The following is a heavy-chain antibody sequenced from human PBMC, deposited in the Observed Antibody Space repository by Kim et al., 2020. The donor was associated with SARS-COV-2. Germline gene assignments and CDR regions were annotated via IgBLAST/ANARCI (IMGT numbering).Heavy chain of an antibody. Sequence: YSHKFQGGVTMTRDTSTTTVYMELGSLRSEDTAVYYCARYRFFGSGSLAIWGQGTLITVSS. J-gene: IGHJ3*02. CDR3: ARYRFFGSGSLAI. D-gene: IGHD3-10*01. V-gene: IGHV1-46*01.